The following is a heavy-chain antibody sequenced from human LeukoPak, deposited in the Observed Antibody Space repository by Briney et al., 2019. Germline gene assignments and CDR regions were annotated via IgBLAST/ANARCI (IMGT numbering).Heavy chain of an antibody. J-gene: IGHJ4*02. CDR1: GFTFSSYA. CDR2: ISGSGGST. Sequence: GGSLRLSCAASGFTFSSYAMSWVRQAPGKGLEWVSAISGSGGSTYYADSVKGRFTISRDNSKNTLYLQMNSLRAEDTAVYYCAKDYYDSSGYYYFDYWGQGTLVTVSS. D-gene: IGHD3-22*01. CDR3: AKDYYDSSGYYYFDY. V-gene: IGHV3-23*01.